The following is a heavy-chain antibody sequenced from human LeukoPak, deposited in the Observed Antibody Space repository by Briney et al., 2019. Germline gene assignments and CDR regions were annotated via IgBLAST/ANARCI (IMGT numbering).Heavy chain of an antibody. D-gene: IGHD6-13*01. V-gene: IGHV3-7*01. CDR2: IKQDGSEK. CDR3: ASRYSSSWYYYYYDMDV. Sequence: PGGSLRLSCAASGFTFSSYWMSWVRQAPGKGLEWVANIKQDGSEKFYVDSVKGRFTISRDNAKNSLYLQMNSLRAEDTAVYYCASRYSSSWYYYYYDMDVWGKGTTVTVSS. J-gene: IGHJ6*03. CDR1: GFTFSSYW.